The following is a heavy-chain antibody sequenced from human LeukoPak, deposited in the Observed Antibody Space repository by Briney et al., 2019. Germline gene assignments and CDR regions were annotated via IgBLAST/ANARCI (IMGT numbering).Heavy chain of an antibody. CDR3: AAEVVTAARRASDI. Sequence: TGGSLRLSCAASGFTFSSYNMNWVRQAPGKGLEWVSSISISSSYIYYADSVKGRFTISRDNAKNSLYLQMNSLRAEDTAVYYCAAEVVTAARRASDIWGQGTMVTVSS. D-gene: IGHD2-21*02. CDR2: ISISSSYI. V-gene: IGHV3-21*01. CDR1: GFTFSSYN. J-gene: IGHJ3*02.